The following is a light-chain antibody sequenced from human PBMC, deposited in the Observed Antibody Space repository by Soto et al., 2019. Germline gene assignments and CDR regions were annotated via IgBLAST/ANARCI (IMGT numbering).Light chain of an antibody. CDR3: LLSYSSAHVV. J-gene: IGLJ2*01. CDR1: TGAVTSGHY. CDR2: DTS. Sequence: QAVVTQEPSLTVSPGGTVTLTCGSSTGAVTSGHYPYWFQQKPGQAPRTLIYDTSNKHSWTPARFSGSLLGGNAALTLSGALPEDEADYYCLLSYSSAHVVFGGGTKLTVL. V-gene: IGLV7-46*01.